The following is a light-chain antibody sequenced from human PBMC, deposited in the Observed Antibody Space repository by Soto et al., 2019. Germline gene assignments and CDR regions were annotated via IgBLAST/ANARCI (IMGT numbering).Light chain of an antibody. CDR3: AAWDDSLEVV. V-gene: IGLV1-47*01. CDR1: SSNIGSNY. Sequence: QSVLTQPPSASGTPGQRVTISCSGSSSNIGSNYVYWYQQVPGTAPKLLIYRNNQRPSGVPDRFSGSKSGTSASLAISGLRSEDEADYYCAAWDDSLEVVFGGGTQLTVL. CDR2: RNN. J-gene: IGLJ2*01.